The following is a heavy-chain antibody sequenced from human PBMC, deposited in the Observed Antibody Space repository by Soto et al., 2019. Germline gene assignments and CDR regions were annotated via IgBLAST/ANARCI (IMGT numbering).Heavy chain of an antibody. CDR3: AKLRGGSYPVQYCDS. Sequence: GGSLRLSCAASGFSFSNYSISWVRQPPGKGLEWVSRAGGSSGSTYYADSVKGRFTISRDNSKNTLYLQMDSLRVEDTAVYYCAKLRGGSYPVQYCDSWGQGSLVAVSS. J-gene: IGHJ4*02. D-gene: IGHD1-26*01. CDR2: AGGSSGST. CDR1: GFSFSNYS. V-gene: IGHV3-23*01.